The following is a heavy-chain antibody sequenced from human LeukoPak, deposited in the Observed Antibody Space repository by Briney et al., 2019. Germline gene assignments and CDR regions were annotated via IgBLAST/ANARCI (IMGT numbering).Heavy chain of an antibody. CDR2: FDPEDGET. J-gene: IGHJ4*02. D-gene: IGHD3-10*01. V-gene: IGHV1-24*01. CDR3: ATKPTYGSGSYYGYFDY. Sequence: ASVKASCKVSGYTLTELSMHWVRQAPGKGLEWMGGFDPEDGETIYAQKFQGRVTMTEDTSTDTAYMELSSLRSEDTAVYYCATKPTYGSGSYYGYFDYWGQGTLVTVSS. CDR1: GYTLTELS.